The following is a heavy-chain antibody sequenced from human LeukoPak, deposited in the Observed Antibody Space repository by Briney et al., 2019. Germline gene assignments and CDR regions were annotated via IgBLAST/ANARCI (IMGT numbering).Heavy chain of an antibody. D-gene: IGHD3-16*01. Sequence: SETLSLACTVSGGSISSYYWSWIRQPPGKGLEWIGYIYTSGSTNYNPSLKSRVTISVDTSKGQFSLKLSSVTAADTAVYYCARHRRNVGGFDYWGQGTLVTVSS. CDR2: IYTSGST. V-gene: IGHV4-4*09. CDR3: ARHRRNVGGFDY. J-gene: IGHJ4*02. CDR1: GGSISSYY.